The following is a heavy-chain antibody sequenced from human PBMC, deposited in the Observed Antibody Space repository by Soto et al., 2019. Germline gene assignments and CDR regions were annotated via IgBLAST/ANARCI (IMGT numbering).Heavy chain of an antibody. CDR1: GGTFSSYA. CDR3: ARDLVVGATPYYYGMDV. CDR2: IIPIFGTA. Sequence: QVQLVQSGAEVKKPGSSVKVSCKASGGTFSSYAISWVRQAPGQGLEWMGGIIPIFGTANYAQKFQGRVTITADESTSTAYMELSSLSSEDTAVYYCARDLVVGATPYYYGMDVWGQGTTVTVSS. J-gene: IGHJ6*02. V-gene: IGHV1-69*01. D-gene: IGHD1-26*01.